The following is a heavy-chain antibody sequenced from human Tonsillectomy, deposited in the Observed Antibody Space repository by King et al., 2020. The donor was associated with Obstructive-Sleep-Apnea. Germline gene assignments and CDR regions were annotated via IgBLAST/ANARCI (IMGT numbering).Heavy chain of an antibody. Sequence: VQLVESGGGVVQPGRSLRLSCAASGFTFSSYAMHWVRQAPGKGLEWVAVISYDGSNKYYADSVKGRFTISRDNSKHTLYLQRNSLRAEDTAVYYCASTLWFGELSRNDYWGQGTLVTVSS. CDR3: ASTLWFGELSRNDY. CDR1: GFTFSSYA. D-gene: IGHD3-10*01. J-gene: IGHJ4*02. V-gene: IGHV3-30*04. CDR2: ISYDGSNK.